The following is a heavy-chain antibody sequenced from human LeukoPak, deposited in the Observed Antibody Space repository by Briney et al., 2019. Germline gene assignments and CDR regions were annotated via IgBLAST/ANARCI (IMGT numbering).Heavy chain of an antibody. CDR1: GYTFTGYY. J-gene: IGHJ4*02. CDR3: ARDGALDSSGSHFDY. CDR2: INPNSGGT. Sequence: GASVKVSCKASGYTFTGYYMHWVRQAPGQGLEWMGWINPNSGGTNYAQKFQGWVTMTRDTSISTAYMELSRLRSDDTAVYYCARDGALDSSGSHFDYWGQGTLVTVSS. V-gene: IGHV1-2*04. D-gene: IGHD3-22*01.